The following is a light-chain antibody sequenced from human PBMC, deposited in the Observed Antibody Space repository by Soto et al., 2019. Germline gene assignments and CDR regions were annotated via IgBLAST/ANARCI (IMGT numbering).Light chain of an antibody. J-gene: IGKJ1*01. Sequence: EIVMTQSPATLSVSPGERATLSCRASQSVSSNLAWYQQKPGQAPRLLIYGASTRATGIPARFSGSGSGTEFTLTISSLQSEDFEVYHCQQYNNWPPWTFGQGTKVEIK. CDR1: QSVSSN. V-gene: IGKV3-15*01. CDR2: GAS. CDR3: QQYNNWPPWT.